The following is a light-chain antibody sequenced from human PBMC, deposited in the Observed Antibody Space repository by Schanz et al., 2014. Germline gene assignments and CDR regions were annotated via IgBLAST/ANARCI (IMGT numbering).Light chain of an antibody. V-gene: IGKV3-20*01. J-gene: IGKJ4*01. CDR1: QTVSSSY. CDR3: QQYGSSRGT. CDR2: GAS. Sequence: ETVLTQSPGALSLSPGERATLSCRASQTVSSSYLAWYQQKPGQAPRLLIYGASSRATGIPDRFSGSGSVTDFTLTISTLEPEDFAVYYCQQYGSSRGTFGGGTKVEIK.